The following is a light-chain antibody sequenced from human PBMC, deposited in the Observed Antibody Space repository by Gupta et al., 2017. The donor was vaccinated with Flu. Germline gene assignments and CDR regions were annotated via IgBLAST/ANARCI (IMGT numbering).Light chain of an antibody. CDR2: YAS. V-gene: IGKV6-21*01. CDR1: QSIGSS. Sequence: PDFQCVTPKGKGTITVRASQSIGSSLNWYQQKPEQSPKLHIKYASQHGSGVPSRFSGSGSGTDFTLTINSLEAEDAATYYCQHSSSLPRTFGQGTKVEIK. CDR3: QHSSSLPRT. J-gene: IGKJ1*01.